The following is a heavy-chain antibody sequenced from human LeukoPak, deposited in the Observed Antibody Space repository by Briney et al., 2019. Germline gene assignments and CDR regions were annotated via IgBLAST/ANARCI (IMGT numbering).Heavy chain of an antibody. CDR3: ASVDTAMGCFDY. CDR2: IYYSGST. D-gene: IGHD5-18*01. J-gene: IGHJ4*02. CDR1: GGSISSSSYY. V-gene: IGHV4-39*07. Sequence: PSETLSLTCTVSGGSISSSSYYWGWIRQPPGKGLEWIGSIYYSGSTYYNPSLKSRVTISVDTSKNQFSLKLSSVTAADTAVYYCASVDTAMGCFDYWGQGTLVTVSP.